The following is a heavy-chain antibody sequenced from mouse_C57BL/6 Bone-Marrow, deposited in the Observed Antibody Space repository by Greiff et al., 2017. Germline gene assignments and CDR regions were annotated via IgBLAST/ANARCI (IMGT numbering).Heavy chain of an antibody. CDR2: ISYSGST. J-gene: IGHJ4*01. V-gene: IGHV3-1*01. CDR1: GYSITSGYD. D-gene: IGHD3-3*01. Sequence: EVHLVESGPGMVKPSQSLSLTCTVTGYSITSGYDWHWIRHFPGNKLEWMGYISYSGSTNYNPSLKSRISITHDTSKNHFFLKLNSVTTEDTATYYCARGRDWSYAMDYWGQGTSVTVSS. CDR3: ARGRDWSYAMDY.